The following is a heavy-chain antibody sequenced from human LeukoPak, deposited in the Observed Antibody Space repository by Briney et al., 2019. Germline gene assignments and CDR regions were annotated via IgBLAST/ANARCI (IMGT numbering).Heavy chain of an antibody. CDR1: GFSFTNYW. V-gene: IGHV3-74*03. Sequence: GGSLRLSCAVSGFSFTNYWMHWVRQDPGKGLVWVSYISSDGSVTKYADSVKGRFTISRDNAVNTLYLQMNSLRVEDTAVYYCVRGSLRLPRSTPDYWGQGTLITVSS. CDR3: VRGSLRLPRSTPDY. CDR2: ISSDGSVT. J-gene: IGHJ4*02. D-gene: IGHD4-11*01.